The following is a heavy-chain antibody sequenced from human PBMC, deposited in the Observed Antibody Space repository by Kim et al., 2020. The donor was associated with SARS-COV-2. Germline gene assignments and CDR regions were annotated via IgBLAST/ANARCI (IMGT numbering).Heavy chain of an antibody. D-gene: IGHD2-21*02. Sequence: GGSLRLSCAGSGFTFSSYSMNWVRQAPGKGLEWVSFIGRGSRTIYYAESVKGRFTVSRDNDRNSLYLEMNSLRDEDTAVYYCARDRVTGIAYFDLWGQGTLVTVSS. CDR3: ARDRVTGIAYFDL. J-gene: IGHJ4*02. V-gene: IGHV3-48*02. CDR2: IGRGSRTI. CDR1: GFTFSSYS.